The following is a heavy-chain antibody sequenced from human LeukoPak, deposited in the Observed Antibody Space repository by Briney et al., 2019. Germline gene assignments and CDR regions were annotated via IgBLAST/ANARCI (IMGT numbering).Heavy chain of an antibody. CDR2: IRSKAYGGTT. Sequence: GGSLKLSCAASGFTFSSYPMSWVRQAPGKGLEWVGFIRSKAYGGTTEYAASVKGRFTISRDDSKSIAYLQMNSLKTEDTAVYYCTRDPPNYYDSSGSWGQGTLVTVSS. CDR1: GFTFSSYP. CDR3: TRDPPNYYDSSGS. J-gene: IGHJ4*02. D-gene: IGHD3-22*01. V-gene: IGHV3-49*02.